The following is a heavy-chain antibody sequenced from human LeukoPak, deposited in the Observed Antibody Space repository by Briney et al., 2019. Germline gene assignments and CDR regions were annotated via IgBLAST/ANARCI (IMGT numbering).Heavy chain of an antibody. CDR1: VFTCRNYW. D-gene: IGHD3-9*01. J-gene: IGHJ4*02. CDR2: ITSGGDYI. Sequence: GGSLRLPCAAWVFTCRNYWVGWLRQATEKGLECVSSITSGGDYIYYADSVKGRFTTSRDNAKNSLSLQLNSLRVEDTAVYYCARGHYDVLAASYKWTPDYWGQGTLVTVSS. V-gene: IGHV3-21*01. CDR3: ARGHYDVLAASYKWTPDY.